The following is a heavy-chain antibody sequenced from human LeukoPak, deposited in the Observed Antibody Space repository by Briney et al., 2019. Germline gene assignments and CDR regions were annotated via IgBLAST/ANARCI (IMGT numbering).Heavy chain of an antibody. J-gene: IGHJ4*02. Sequence: GGSLRLSCAASGFTFSSYSMNWVRQAPGKGLEWVSSITSSGRYIYYADSVKGRFTISRDNSENSLYLQMNSLRAEDTAVYYCAKDPDCTSGICYTFFDYWGQGTLVTVSS. CDR1: GFTFSSYS. D-gene: IGHD2-8*01. CDR2: ITSSGRYI. CDR3: AKDPDCTSGICYTFFDY. V-gene: IGHV3-21*04.